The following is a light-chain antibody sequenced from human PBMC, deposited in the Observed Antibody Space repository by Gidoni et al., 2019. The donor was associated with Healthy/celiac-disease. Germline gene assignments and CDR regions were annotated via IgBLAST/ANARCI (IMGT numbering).Light chain of an antibody. V-gene: IGLV2-23*01. CDR1: SSDVGSYNL. Sequence: QSAMTQPAAVAGAPGQSTTISCTGPSSDVGSYNLVSWYQQHPGKAPKLMIYEGSKRPSGVSHRFSGSKSGNTASLTISGLQAEDDADYYCCSYAGSSTWGVFGGGTKLTVL. CDR3: CSYAGSSTWGV. J-gene: IGLJ2*01. CDR2: EGS.